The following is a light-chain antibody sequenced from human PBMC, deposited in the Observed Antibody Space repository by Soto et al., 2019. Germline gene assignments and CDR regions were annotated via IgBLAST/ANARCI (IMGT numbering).Light chain of an antibody. J-gene: IGKJ1*01. CDR2: GAS. CDR1: QSVSID. V-gene: IGKV3-15*01. CDR3: QQYNKWPLT. Sequence: EIVMTQSPDALSVSPGERATLSCKASQSVSIDLAWYQQTPGQAPRLLIYGASTRATGVPPTFSGSASGTEFTLTISSLQSEDFTVYYCQQYNKWPLTFGQGTKVDIK.